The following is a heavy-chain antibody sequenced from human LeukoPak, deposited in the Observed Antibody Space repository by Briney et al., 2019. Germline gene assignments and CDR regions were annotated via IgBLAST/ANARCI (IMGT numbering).Heavy chain of an antibody. J-gene: IGHJ6*02. Sequence: GSLRLSCAASGFTVSSNYMSWVRQAPGKGLEWVSVIYSGGSTYYADSVKGRFTISRDNSKNTLYLQMNSLRAEDTAVYYCARDRGSSSWYFGYYYGMDVWGQGTTVTVSS. CDR1: GFTVSSNY. CDR2: IYSGGST. V-gene: IGHV3-53*01. D-gene: IGHD6-13*01. CDR3: ARDRGSSSWYFGYYYGMDV.